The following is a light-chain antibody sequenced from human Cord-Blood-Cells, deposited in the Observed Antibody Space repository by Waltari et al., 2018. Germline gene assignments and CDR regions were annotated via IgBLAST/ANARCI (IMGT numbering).Light chain of an antibody. CDR1: QSVSSSY. CDR3: QQYGSSPWT. J-gene: IGKJ1*01. CDR2: GAS. V-gene: IGKV3-20*01. Sequence: EIVLTQSPGNLSMSPGVRATTSCRASQSVSSSYLAWYQQKPGQAPRLLIYGASSRATGIPDRFSGSGSGTDFTLTISRLEPEDFAVYYCQQYGSSPWTFGQGTKVEIK.